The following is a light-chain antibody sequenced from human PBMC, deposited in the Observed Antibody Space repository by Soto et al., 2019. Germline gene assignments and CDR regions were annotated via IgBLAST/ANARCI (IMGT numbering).Light chain of an antibody. Sequence: EIVMTQSPATLSVSPGERATLSCRASQSVSSNLAWYQQKPGQAPRLLIYGASTRATSIPARFSGSGSGTEFTLTISSLQSEDFAVYYCQQYNNWPPAWMFGQGTKVEIK. CDR1: QSVSSN. CDR2: GAS. CDR3: QQYNNWPPAWM. V-gene: IGKV3-15*01. J-gene: IGKJ1*01.